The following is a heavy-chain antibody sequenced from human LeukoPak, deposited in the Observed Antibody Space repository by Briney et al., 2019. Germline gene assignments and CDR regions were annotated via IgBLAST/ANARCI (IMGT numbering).Heavy chain of an antibody. Sequence: GGSLRLSCAASEFTFSSYWMSWVRQAPGKGLEWVANIKQDGSEKYYVDSVKGRFTISRDNAKNSLYLQMNSLRAEDTAVYNCARQGSLWFGESREDYWGQGTLVTVSS. CDR1: EFTFSSYW. CDR3: ARQGSLWFGESREDY. J-gene: IGHJ4*02. CDR2: IKQDGSEK. D-gene: IGHD3-10*01. V-gene: IGHV3-7*01.